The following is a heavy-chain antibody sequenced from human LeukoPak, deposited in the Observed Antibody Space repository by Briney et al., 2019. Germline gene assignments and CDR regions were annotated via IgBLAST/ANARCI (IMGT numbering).Heavy chain of an antibody. J-gene: IGHJ6*02. CDR1: GYTFTGYY. Sequence: GASVKVSCKASGYTFTGYYMHLVRQAPGQGLEWMGWINPNSGGTNYAQKFQGRVTMTRDTSISTAYMELSRLRSDDTAVYYCARGFEDIVVVPAKMSLDVWGQGTTVTVSS. V-gene: IGHV1-2*02. CDR3: ARGFEDIVVVPAKMSLDV. CDR2: INPNSGGT. D-gene: IGHD2-2*01.